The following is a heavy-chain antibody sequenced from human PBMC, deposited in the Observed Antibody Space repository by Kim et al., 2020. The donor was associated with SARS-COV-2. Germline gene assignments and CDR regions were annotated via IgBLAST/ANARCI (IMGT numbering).Heavy chain of an antibody. CDR3: VRGYAGGPFDL. J-gene: IGHJ4*02. Sequence: STGYTGSVKGRFTISRNNAKTPLFLQMNSPRAEDTALYHCVRGYAGGPFDLWGQGTLVTVSS. V-gene: IGHV3-20*01. D-gene: IGHD3-16*01. CDR2: ST.